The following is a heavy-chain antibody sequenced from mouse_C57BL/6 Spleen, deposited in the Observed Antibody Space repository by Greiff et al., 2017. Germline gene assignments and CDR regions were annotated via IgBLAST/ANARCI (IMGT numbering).Heavy chain of an antibody. Sequence: LMESGAELVRPGASVTLSCKASGYTFTDYEMHWVKQTPVHGLEWIGAIDPETGGTAYNQKFKGKAILTADKSSSTAYMELRSLTSEDSAVYYCTRDYGYFDVWGTGTTVTVSS. CDR3: TRDYGYFDV. J-gene: IGHJ1*03. CDR2: IDPETGGT. V-gene: IGHV1-15*01. CDR1: GYTFTDYE.